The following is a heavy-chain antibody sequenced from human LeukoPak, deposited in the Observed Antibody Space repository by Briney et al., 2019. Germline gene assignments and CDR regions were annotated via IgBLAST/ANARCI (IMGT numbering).Heavy chain of an antibody. CDR3: ARERVDSSGYYFDY. D-gene: IGHD3-22*01. Sequence: SETLSLTCAVYGGSFSDYYWSWIRQPPGKGLEWIGYIYYSGSTNYNPSLKSRVTISVDTSKNQFSLKLSSVTAADTAVYYCARERVDSSGYYFDYWGQGTLVTVSS. CDR1: GGSFSDYY. CDR2: IYYSGST. J-gene: IGHJ4*02. V-gene: IGHV4-59*01.